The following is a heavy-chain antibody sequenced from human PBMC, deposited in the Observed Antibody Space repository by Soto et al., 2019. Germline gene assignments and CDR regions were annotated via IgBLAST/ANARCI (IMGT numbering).Heavy chain of an antibody. V-gene: IGHV1-18*01. CDR2: ISAYNGNT. CDR1: GYTFTSYG. J-gene: IGHJ1*01. Sequence: ASVKVSCKASGYTFTSYGISWVRHAPGQGLEWMGWISAYNGNTNYAQKLQGRVTMTTDTSTSTAYMELRSLRSDDTAVYYCARSPYSSVTQYFQHWGQGTLVTVSS. CDR3: ARSPYSSVTQYFQH. D-gene: IGHD6-19*01.